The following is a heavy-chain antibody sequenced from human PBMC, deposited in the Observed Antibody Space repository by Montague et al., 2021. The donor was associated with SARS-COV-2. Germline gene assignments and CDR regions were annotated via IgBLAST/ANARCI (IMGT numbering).Heavy chain of an antibody. V-gene: IGHV2-5*02. Sequence: LVKPTQTLTLTCTFSEFSRSTSGVGVGWIRQPPGKALEWLALSYWDDDKRYSPSLKSRLTITKDTSKNQVVLTMTNMDPVDAATYYCAHDRVTMIVVAKADAFDIWGQGTMVTVSS. CDR1: EFSRSTSGVG. J-gene: IGHJ3*02. D-gene: IGHD3-22*01. CDR3: AHDRVTMIVVAKADAFDI. CDR2: SYWDDDK.